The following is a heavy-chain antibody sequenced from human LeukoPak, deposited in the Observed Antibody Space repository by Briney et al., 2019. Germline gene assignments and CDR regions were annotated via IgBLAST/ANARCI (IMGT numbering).Heavy chain of an antibody. V-gene: IGHV1-18*01. D-gene: IGHD1-1*01. CDR1: GYTFTSYG. CDR2: INGHNGNT. Sequence: ASVKVSCKASGYTFTSYGITWVRQAPGQGLEWMGWINGHNGNTHYAQNLQDRITMTPDTSSTTVYMELRSLKSDDTAVYYCAKAPSAHWPSDYWGQGTLVTVSS. J-gene: IGHJ4*02. CDR3: AKAPSAHWPSDY.